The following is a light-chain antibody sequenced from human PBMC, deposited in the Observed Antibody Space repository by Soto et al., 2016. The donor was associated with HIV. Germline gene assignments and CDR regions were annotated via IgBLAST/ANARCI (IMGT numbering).Light chain of an antibody. J-gene: IGKJ3*01. CDR3: LQDYSYPIT. Sequence: AIQMSQSPSSLSASVGDRVTITCRASQGIRNDLGWYQHVPGKPPKVLMYPASILQSDVPSRFSGSGSDTDFTLTISSLQPEDSATYFCLQDYSYPITFGPGTK. V-gene: IGKV1-6*01. CDR1: QGIRND. CDR2: PAS.